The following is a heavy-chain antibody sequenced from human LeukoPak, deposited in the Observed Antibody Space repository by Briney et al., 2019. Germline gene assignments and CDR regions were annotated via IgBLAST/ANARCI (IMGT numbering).Heavy chain of an antibody. CDR3: ARDGGNGDYFY. CDR1: GFTFSSYE. D-gene: IGHD4-17*01. V-gene: IGHV3-48*03. J-gene: IGHJ4*02. CDR2: ISSSGSTI. Sequence: GGSLILSCAASGFTFSSYEMNWVRQAPGKGLEWVSYISSSGSTIYYADSVKGRFTISRDNAENSLYLQMNSLRAEDTAVYYCARDGGNGDYFYWGQGTLVTVSS.